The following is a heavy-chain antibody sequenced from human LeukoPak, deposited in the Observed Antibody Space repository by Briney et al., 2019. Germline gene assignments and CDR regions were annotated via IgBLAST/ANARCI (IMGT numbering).Heavy chain of an antibody. J-gene: IGHJ4*02. CDR3: ARDGYSGNDGL. CDR1: GGSIRSGGYY. V-gene: IGHV4-39*07. Sequence: SETLSLTCNVSGGSIRSGGYYWGWIRQPPGQGLEWIATIYYTGSTYSNPSLKGRVSISVDTSKNQFSLKLTSVTAADTAVYYCARDGYSGNDGLWGQGTLVTVSS. CDR2: IYYTGST. D-gene: IGHD5-12*01.